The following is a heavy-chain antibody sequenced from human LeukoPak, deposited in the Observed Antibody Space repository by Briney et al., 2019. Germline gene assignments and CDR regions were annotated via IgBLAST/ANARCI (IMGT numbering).Heavy chain of an antibody. CDR1: GFTFSSYE. J-gene: IGHJ4*02. CDR3: ARGTGYYYDSSGYDY. Sequence: GGSLRLSCAASGFTFSSYEMNWVRQAPGKGLEWVSYISSSGSTIYYADSVKGRFTISRDNAKNSLYLQMNSLRAEDTAVYYCARGTGYYYDSSGYDYWGQGTLVTVSS. CDR2: ISSSGSTI. V-gene: IGHV3-48*03. D-gene: IGHD3-22*01.